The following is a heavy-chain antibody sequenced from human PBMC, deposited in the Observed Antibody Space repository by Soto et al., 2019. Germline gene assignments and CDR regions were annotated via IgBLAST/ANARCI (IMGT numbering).Heavy chain of an antibody. Sequence: QVQLVQSGAEVKKPGPSVKVSCKASGYIFTSYYMHWVRQAPGQGLEWMGIINPSGGSTSYAQKFHGRVTMTRDTTTSTVYMELSSLRSEETAVYYCARNRYGGNEDFDYWGQGTLVTVSS. D-gene: IGHD2-15*01. CDR3: ARNRYGGNEDFDY. V-gene: IGHV1-46*01. CDR2: INPSGGST. CDR1: GYIFTSYY. J-gene: IGHJ4*02.